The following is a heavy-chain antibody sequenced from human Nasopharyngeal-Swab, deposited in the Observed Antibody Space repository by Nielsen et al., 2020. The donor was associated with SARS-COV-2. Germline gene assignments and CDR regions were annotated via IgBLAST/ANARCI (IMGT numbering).Heavy chain of an antibody. Sequence: WIRQPPGKGLEWVSYISSSSSYTNYADSVKSRFTISRDNSKNTLYLQMNSLRAEDTAVYYCAKGPRSSSWYEDYWGQGTQVTVSS. D-gene: IGHD6-13*01. CDR2: ISSSSSYT. CDR3: AKGPRSSSWYEDY. J-gene: IGHJ4*02. V-gene: IGHV3-11*05.